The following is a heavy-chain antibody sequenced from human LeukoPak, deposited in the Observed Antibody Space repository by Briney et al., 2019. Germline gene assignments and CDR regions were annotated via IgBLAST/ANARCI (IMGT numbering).Heavy chain of an antibody. J-gene: IGHJ4*02. D-gene: IGHD3-3*01. CDR3: ARKGSGAIDY. CDR1: GGSISSSSYY. Sequence: SETLSFTCTVSGGSISSSSYYWGWIRQPPGKGLEWIGSIYYSGSTYYNPSLKSRVTISVDTSKNQFSLKLSSVTAADTAVYYCARKGSGAIDYWGQGTLVTVSS. CDR2: IYYSGST. V-gene: IGHV4-39*07.